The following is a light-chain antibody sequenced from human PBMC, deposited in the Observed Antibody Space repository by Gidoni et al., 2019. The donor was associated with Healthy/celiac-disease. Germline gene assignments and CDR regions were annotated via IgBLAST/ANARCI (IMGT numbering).Light chain of an antibody. CDR3: MQARQTPPWT. Sequence: DIVMTQSPLSLPVTPGEPASISCRSSQSLLHSNGYNYLDWYLQKQGQSPQLLIYLGSNRASGVPDRFSGSGSGTDFTMKISRVEAEDVGVYYCMQARQTPPWTFGQGTKVEIK. CDR1: QSLLHSNGYNY. J-gene: IGKJ1*01. CDR2: LGS. V-gene: IGKV2-28*01.